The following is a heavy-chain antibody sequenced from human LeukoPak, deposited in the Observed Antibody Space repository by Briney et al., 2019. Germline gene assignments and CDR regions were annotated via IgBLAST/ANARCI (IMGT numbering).Heavy chain of an antibody. CDR2: IIPIFGTA. CDR3: ARTNYYDSSGYQGAGTYYYGMDV. Sequence: SVKVSCKASGGTFSSYGISWVRQAPGQGLEWMGRIIPIFGTANYAQKFQGRVTITAGKLTSTAYMEVSSLRSEDTAVYYCARTNYYDSSGYQGAGTYYYGMDVWGQGTTVTVSS. D-gene: IGHD3-22*01. V-gene: IGHV1-69*06. J-gene: IGHJ6*02. CDR1: GGTFSSYG.